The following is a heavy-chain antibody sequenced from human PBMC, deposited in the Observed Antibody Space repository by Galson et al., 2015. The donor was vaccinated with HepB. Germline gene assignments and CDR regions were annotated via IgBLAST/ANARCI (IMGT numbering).Heavy chain of an antibody. CDR2: IFSLDST. CDR1: GFDVHRHY. CDR3: ATESTGTEDAFDI. D-gene: IGHD3-10*01. Sequence: SLRLSCAASGFDVHRHYMHWVRQAPGKGLEWVSVIFSLDSTYYADSVKGRFTISRDDSNKMIHLQMSRLRLGDTAIYYCATESTGTEDAFDIWGQGTMVTVSS. J-gene: IGHJ3*02. V-gene: IGHV3-66*01.